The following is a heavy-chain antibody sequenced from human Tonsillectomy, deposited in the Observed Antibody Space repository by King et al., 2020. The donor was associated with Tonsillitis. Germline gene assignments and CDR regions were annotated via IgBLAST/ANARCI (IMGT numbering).Heavy chain of an antibody. V-gene: IGHV3-13*01. CDR1: GFTFSSYD. CDR3: AREPKGYYYGMDV. J-gene: IGHJ6*02. CDR2: IGTDGDT. Sequence: QLVQSGGGLVQPGGSLRLSCAASGFTFSSYDMHWVRQATGQGLEWVSSIGTDGDTYYPGSVKGRFTISRENAKNSLYLQMNSLRAGDTAVYYCAREPKGYYYGMDVWGQGTTVTVSS.